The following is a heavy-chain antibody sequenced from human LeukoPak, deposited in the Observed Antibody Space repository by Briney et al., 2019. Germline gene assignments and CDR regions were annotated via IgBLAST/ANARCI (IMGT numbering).Heavy chain of an antibody. J-gene: IGHJ3*02. Sequence: TSGGSLRLSCAASGFNFNTYTMNWVRQAPGKGLEWVGRIKSKTDGGTTDYAAPVKGRFTISRDDSKNTLYLQMNSLKTEDTAVYYCTTPGSYSSSWYRRANDAFDIWGQGTMVTVSS. CDR3: TTPGSYSSSWYRRANDAFDI. D-gene: IGHD6-13*01. V-gene: IGHV3-15*01. CDR2: IKSKTDGGTT. CDR1: GFNFNTYT.